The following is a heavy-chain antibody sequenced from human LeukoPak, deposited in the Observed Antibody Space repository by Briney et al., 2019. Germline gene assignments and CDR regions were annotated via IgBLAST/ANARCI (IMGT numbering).Heavy chain of an antibody. Sequence: PSETLSLTCTVSGGSISSSNYYWGWIRQPPGKGLEWIGSIYYSGSTYYNPSLKSRVTISVDTSKTQFSLKLSSVTAADTAVYYCARIRGYSYGSGRYYYGMDVWGQGTTVTVSS. CDR1: GGSISSSNYY. CDR3: ARIRGYSYGSGRYYYGMDV. J-gene: IGHJ6*02. D-gene: IGHD5-18*01. V-gene: IGHV4-39*07. CDR2: IYYSGST.